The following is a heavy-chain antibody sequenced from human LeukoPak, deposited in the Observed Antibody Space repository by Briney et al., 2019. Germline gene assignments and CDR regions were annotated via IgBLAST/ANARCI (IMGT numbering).Heavy chain of an antibody. CDR2: ITGSGGST. J-gene: IGHJ4*02. V-gene: IGHV3-23*01. D-gene: IGHD4-17*01. Sequence: GGSLRLSCAASGFTFSNYALSWVRQVPGKGLEWVSGITGSGGSTYYADSAKGWFTISRDNSKNTLYLQMNSLRAEDTAVYFCAKDDGGSVTTTDFENWGQGTLVTVSS. CDR3: AKDDGGSVTTTDFEN. CDR1: GFTFSNYA.